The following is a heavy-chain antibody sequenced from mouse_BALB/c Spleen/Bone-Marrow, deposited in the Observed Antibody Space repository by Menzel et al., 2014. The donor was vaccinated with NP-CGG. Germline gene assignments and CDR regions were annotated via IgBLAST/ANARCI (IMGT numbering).Heavy chain of an antibody. CDR1: DYTFTNYW. CDR2: INPSTGYT. D-gene: IGHD2-10*01. CDR3: ASYRFAY. J-gene: IGHJ3*01. Sequence: QLQQSGAELAKPGASMKMSCKASDYTFTNYWMHWVKQRPGQGLEWIGYINPSTGYTEYNQKFKDKATLTADKSSSTAHMQLSRLTSEDSAVYYCASYRFAYWGQGTLVTVSA. V-gene: IGHV1-7*01.